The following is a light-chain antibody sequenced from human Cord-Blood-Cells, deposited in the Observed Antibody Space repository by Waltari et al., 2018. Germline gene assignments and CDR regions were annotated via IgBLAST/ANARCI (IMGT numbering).Light chain of an antibody. CDR1: QSVSSN. J-gene: IGKJ1*01. V-gene: IGKV3-15*01. CDR2: GAS. CDR3: QQYNNWPPWT. Sequence: EIVMTQSPATLSVSPGERATLSCRASQSVSSNLAWYQQKPGQAPRLLIYGASTRATGIPARFSGSGSGTEFTLTISSLQSEDFAVDYCQQYNNWPPWTFGQGTKVGIK.